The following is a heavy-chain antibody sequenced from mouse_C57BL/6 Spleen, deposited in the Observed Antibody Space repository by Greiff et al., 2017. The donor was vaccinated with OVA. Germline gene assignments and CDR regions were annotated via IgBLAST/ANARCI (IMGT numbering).Heavy chain of an antibody. CDR3: ARYYCGSSSFDY. D-gene: IGHD1-1*01. Sequence: VQLQESGAELVRPGTSVKVSCKASGYAFTNYLIEWVKQRPGQGLEWIGVINPGSGGTNYNEKFKGKATLTADKSSSTAYMQLSSLTSEDSSVYFCARYYCGSSSFDYWGQGTTLTVSS. CDR2: INPGSGGT. J-gene: IGHJ2*01. CDR1: GYAFTNYL. V-gene: IGHV1-54*01.